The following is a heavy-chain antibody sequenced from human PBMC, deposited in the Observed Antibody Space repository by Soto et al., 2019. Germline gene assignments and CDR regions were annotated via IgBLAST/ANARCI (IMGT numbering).Heavy chain of an antibody. Sequence: QVQLQQWGAGLLKPSETLSLTCAVDGGSFSGYYWRWIRQPPGKGLEWIGEFNHSGSTNYNPSLKSLVAISVNTSNNQSSLSLSSLTAGDTAVYSCASVIVLDGDYVFDYCGQGTPVTGSS. CDR1: GGSFSGYY. J-gene: IGHJ4*02. CDR3: ASVIVLDGDYVFDY. CDR2: FNHSGST. V-gene: IGHV4-34*01. D-gene: IGHD4-17*01.